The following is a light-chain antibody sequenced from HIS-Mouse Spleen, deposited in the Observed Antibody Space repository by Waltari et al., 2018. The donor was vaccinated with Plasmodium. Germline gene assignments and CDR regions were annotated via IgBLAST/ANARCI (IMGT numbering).Light chain of an antibody. CDR2: DAS. V-gene: IGKV3-11*01. Sequence: EIVLTQSPATLSLSPGERATLSCRASQRVSSHLAWYQQKPGQAPRLLIYDASNRATGIPARFSGSGSGTDFTLTISSLEPEDFAVYYCQQYNNWSFTFGPGTKVDIK. CDR3: QQYNNWSFT. CDR1: QRVSSH. J-gene: IGKJ3*01.